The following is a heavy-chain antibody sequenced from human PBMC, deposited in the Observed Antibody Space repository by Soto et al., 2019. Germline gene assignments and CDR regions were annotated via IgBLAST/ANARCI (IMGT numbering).Heavy chain of an antibody. Sequence: GGSLRLSCAASGFTFSSYAMSWVRQAPGKGLEWVSAISGSGGSTYYADSVKGRFTISRDNSKNTLYLQMNSLRAEDTAVYYYAKDLQYYYYYYGMDVWGQGTTVTVSS. CDR3: AKDLQYYYYYYGMDV. CDR2: ISGSGGST. J-gene: IGHJ6*02. CDR1: GFTFSSYA. V-gene: IGHV3-23*01.